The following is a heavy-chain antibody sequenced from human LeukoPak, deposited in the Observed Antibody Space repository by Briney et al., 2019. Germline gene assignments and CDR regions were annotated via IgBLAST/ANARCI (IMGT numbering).Heavy chain of an antibody. CDR2: IYYSGST. D-gene: IGHD6-19*01. CDR1: GGSTSNYY. V-gene: IGHV4-59*01. J-gene: IGHJ5*02. CDR3: ARDRYSSGWYRGSDWFDP. Sequence: SETLSLTCTVSGGSTSNYYWSWIRQPPGKGLEWIGHIYYSGSTNYNPSLKSRITISVDTSKNQFSLKLTSVTAADTAVYYCARDRYSSGWYRGSDWFDPWGQGTLVTVSS.